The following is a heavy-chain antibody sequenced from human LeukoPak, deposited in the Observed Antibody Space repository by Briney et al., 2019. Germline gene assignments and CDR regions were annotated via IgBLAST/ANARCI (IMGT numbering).Heavy chain of an antibody. CDR3: ARGRKYSYGKAPFDY. J-gene: IGHJ4*02. D-gene: IGHD5-18*01. CDR2: MNPNSGNT. Sequence: ASVKVSCKASGYTFTSYDINWVRQATGQGLEWMGWMNPNSGNTGYAQKFQGRVTMTRNTSISTAYMQLSSLRSEDTAVDYCARGRKYSYGKAPFDYWGQGTLVTVSS. CDR1: GYTFTSYD. V-gene: IGHV1-8*01.